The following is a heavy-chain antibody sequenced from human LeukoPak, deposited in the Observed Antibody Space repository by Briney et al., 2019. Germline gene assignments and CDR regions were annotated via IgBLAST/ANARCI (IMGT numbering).Heavy chain of an antibody. V-gene: IGHV4-39*01. CDR3: ARHRGRYFDWLFLNWFDP. CDR1: GGSISSSSYY. D-gene: IGHD3-9*01. Sequence: PSETLSLTCTVSGGSISSSSYYWGWIRQPPGKGLEWIGSIYYSGSTYYNPSLKSRVTISVDTSKNQFSLKLSSVTAADTAVYYCARHRGRYFDWLFLNWFDPWGQGTLVTVSS. J-gene: IGHJ5*02. CDR2: IYYSGST.